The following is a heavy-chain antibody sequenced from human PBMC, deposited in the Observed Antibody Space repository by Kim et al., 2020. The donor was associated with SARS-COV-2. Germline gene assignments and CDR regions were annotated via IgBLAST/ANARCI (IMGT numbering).Heavy chain of an antibody. D-gene: IGHD1-1*01. Sequence: GESLKISCEASGYSFTSSWFGWVRQMPGKGLEWRGIIYPGDSEIRYSPSLRGQVTISADRSTTTAYLQWNSLKASDTAMYYCARLWRASKYNTSGGMDVWRQGTAVSVS. CDR3: ARLWRASKYNTSGGMDV. CDR1: GYSFTSSW. CDR2: IYPGDSEI. J-gene: IGHJ6*02. V-gene: IGHV5-51*01.